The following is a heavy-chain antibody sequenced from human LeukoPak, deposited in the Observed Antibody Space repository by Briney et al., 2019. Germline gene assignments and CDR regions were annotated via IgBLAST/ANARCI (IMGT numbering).Heavy chain of an antibody. J-gene: IGHJ4*02. CDR3: ARGGPRGRSYYYDSSGYGPDY. CDR1: GGSTSSGDYY. V-gene: IGHV4-39*07. Sequence: SETLSLTCTVSGGSTSSGDYYWSWIRQPPGKGLEWIGEINHSGSTNYNPSLKSRVTISVDTSKNQFSLKLSSVTAADTAVYYCARGGPRGRSYYYDSSGYGPDYWGQGTLVTVSS. CDR2: INHSGST. D-gene: IGHD3-22*01.